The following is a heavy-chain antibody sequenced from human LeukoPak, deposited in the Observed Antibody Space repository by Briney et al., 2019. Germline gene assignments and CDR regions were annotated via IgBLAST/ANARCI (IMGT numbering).Heavy chain of an antibody. D-gene: IGHD4-11*01. J-gene: IGHJ4*02. CDR2: ISSGGNT. Sequence: GGSLRLSCAASGFTVSSNDMSWVRLAPGKGLEWVSVISSGGNTFYADSVKGRFTISRDSSKNTLYLQMNSLRAEDTAVYYCASDSNLDYWGQGTLLTVSS. CDR3: ASDSNLDY. CDR1: GFTVSSND. V-gene: IGHV3-53*01.